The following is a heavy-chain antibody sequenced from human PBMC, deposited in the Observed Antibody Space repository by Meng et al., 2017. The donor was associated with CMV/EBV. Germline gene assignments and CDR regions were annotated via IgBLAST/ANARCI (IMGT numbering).Heavy chain of an antibody. D-gene: IGHD3-3*01. Sequence: GSLRPSCGSYGFTFSPFWMSWFRRAPGKGLEWIGEINHSGSTNYNPSLKSRVTISVDTSKNQFSLKLSSVTAADTAVYYCARGQGDFWSGYSVYYYYGMDVWGQGTTVTVSS. J-gene: IGHJ6*02. V-gene: IGHV4-34*01. CDR3: ARGQGDFWSGYSVYYYYGMDV. CDR1: GFTFSPFW. CDR2: INHSGST.